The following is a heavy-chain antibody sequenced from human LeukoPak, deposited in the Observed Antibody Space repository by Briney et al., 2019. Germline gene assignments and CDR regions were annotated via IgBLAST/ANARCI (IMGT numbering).Heavy chain of an antibody. J-gene: IGHJ4*02. CDR3: ARGGRGSSPLDY. CDR2: IGNDGSDR. CDR1: GFTFRSYD. D-gene: IGHD1-26*01. V-gene: IGHV3-33*01. Sequence: GSSLRLSCVVSGFTFRSYDMHWVRQAPGKGLEWVAVIGNDGSDRHFADSVKGRFTISRDNSKNTLDLQMNSLRAEDTAVYYCARGGRGSSPLDYWGQGTLVTVSS.